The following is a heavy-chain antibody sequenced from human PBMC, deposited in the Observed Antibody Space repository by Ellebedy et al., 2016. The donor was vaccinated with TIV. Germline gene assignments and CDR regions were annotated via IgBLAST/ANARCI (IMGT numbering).Heavy chain of an antibody. CDR1: GGSFSGYY. D-gene: IGHD1-26*01. Sequence: SETLSLXCAVYGGSFSGYYWSWIRQPPGKGLEWIGEINHSGSTNYNPSLKSRVTISVDTSKNQFSLKLSSVTAADTAVYYCAREEGLLVGAWGQGTLVTVSS. CDR2: INHSGST. CDR3: AREEGLLVGA. V-gene: IGHV4-34*01. J-gene: IGHJ4*02.